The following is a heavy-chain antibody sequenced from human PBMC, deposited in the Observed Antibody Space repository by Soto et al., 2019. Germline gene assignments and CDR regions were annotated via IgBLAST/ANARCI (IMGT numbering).Heavy chain of an antibody. D-gene: IGHD3-9*01. V-gene: IGHV1-8*01. CDR1: GDSFTSYD. CDR3: ARGLIGWGLVATH. Sequence: QVQLVQSGAEVKKPGASVRVSCRDPGDSFTSYDINWVRQAAGQGFEWLGRMNSNSGNTGYAQSFQGRVIMTTDTSISTAYLELRSLTSDDTAVYYCARGLIGWGLVATHWGQGTPVTVSS. CDR2: MNSNSGNT. J-gene: IGHJ4*02.